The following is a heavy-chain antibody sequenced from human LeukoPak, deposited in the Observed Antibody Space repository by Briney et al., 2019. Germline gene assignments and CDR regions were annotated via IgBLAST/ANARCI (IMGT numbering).Heavy chain of an antibody. CDR1: GDSVSSNSAA. J-gene: IGHJ6*03. V-gene: IGHV6-1*01. Sequence: SQTLSLTCAISGDSVSSNSAAWNWIRQSPSRGLEWLGRTYYRSKWYNDYAVSVKSRITINPDTSKNQFSLQLNSVTPEDTAVYYCARSLPFYDFWSGHYYYYCYYMDVWGKGTTVTVSS. CDR2: TYYRSKWYN. D-gene: IGHD3-3*01. CDR3: ARSLPFYDFWSGHYYYYCYYMDV.